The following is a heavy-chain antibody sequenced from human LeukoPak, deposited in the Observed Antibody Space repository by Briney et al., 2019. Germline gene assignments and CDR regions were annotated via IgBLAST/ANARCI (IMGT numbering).Heavy chain of an antibody. Sequence: ASVKVSCKASGYTFTSYYMHWVRQAPGQGLEWMGIINPSGGSTSYAQKFQGRVTMTRDTSTSTVYMELSSLRSEDTAVYYCARGYYDSSGYSTNWFDPWGQGTLVTVSS. D-gene: IGHD3-22*01. V-gene: IGHV1-46*01. J-gene: IGHJ5*02. CDR1: GYTFTSYY. CDR3: ARGYYDSSGYSTNWFDP. CDR2: INPSGGST.